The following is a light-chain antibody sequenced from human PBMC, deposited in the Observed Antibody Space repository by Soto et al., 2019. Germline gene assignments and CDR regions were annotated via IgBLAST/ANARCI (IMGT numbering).Light chain of an antibody. J-gene: IGLJ2*01. CDR2: GVS. Sequence: QSALTQPASVXGSPXXXXTISCTGSSSDVSAYNYVSWYQQHPGKAPKLMIYGVSNRPSGVSNRFSGSKSGNTASLTISGLQAEDAADYYCSSYTSSNTVLFGGGTKLTVL. CDR3: SSYTSSNTVL. V-gene: IGLV2-14*01. CDR1: SSDVSAYNY.